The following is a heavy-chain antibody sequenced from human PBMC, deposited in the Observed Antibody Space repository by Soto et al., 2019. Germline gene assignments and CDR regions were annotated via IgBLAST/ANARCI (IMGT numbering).Heavy chain of an antibody. Sequence: QVQLQQWGAGLLKPSETLSLTCDVYGGSFSPYFWSWIRQPPGQGLEWIVEINHSGSTNYNPTLTRRATLSVHTFQSQVSRKLTSETSADTAVYYCARLASCLRYDSFDIWGRGTTVTVSS. D-gene: IGHD1-1*01. CDR1: GGSFSPYF. CDR2: INHSGST. CDR3: ARLASCLRYDSFDI. V-gene: IGHV4-34*01. J-gene: IGHJ2*01.